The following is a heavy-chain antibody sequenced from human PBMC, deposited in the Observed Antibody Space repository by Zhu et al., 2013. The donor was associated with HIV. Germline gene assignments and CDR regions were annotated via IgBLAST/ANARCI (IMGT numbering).Heavy chain of an antibody. Sequence: QVQLVQSGAEVKKPGSSVKVSCKASGGTFSSYTISWVRQAPGQGLEWMGRIIPILGIANYAQKFQGRVTITADKSTSTAYMELSSLRSEDTAVYYCARARIAAAGADAFDIWGQGTMVTVSS. V-gene: IGHV1-69*02. J-gene: IGHJ3*02. CDR2: IIPILGIA. CDR1: GGTFSSYT. D-gene: IGHD6-13*01. CDR3: ARARIAAAGADAFDI.